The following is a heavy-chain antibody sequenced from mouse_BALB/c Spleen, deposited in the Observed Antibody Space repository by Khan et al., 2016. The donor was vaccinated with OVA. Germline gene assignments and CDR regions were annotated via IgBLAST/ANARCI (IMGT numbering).Heavy chain of an antibody. Sequence: QVQLQQSGAELARPGASVKMSCKASGYTFTSYTIHWIKKRPGQGLEWIGYINPSNGYTNYNQKFKDKATLTTDKSSTTAYLQLSSLTSYASAVYNCVRDGAYHRNDGWFAYWGQGTLVTVSA. D-gene: IGHD2-14*01. CDR2: INPSNGYT. V-gene: IGHV1-4*01. CDR3: VRDGAYHRNDGWFAY. J-gene: IGHJ3*01. CDR1: GYTFTSYT.